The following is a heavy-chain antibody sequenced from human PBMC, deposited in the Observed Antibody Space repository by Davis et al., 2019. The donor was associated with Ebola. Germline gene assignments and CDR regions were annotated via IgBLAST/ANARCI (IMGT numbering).Heavy chain of an antibody. CDR3: AKEVAAADELTLYYYYGMDV. Sequence: GESLKISCAASGFTFSSYDMHWVRQATGKGLEWVSAIGTAGDTYYPGSVKGRFTISRENAKNSLYLQMNSLRAGDTAVYYCAKEVAAADELTLYYYYGMDVWGQGTTVTVSS. CDR1: GFTFSSYD. D-gene: IGHD6-13*01. J-gene: IGHJ6*02. V-gene: IGHV3-13*01. CDR2: IGTAGDT.